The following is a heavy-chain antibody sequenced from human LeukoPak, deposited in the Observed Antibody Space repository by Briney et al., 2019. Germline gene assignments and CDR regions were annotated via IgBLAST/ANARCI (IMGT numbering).Heavy chain of an antibody. J-gene: IGHJ4*02. Sequence: SETLSLTCAVYGGSFSGYYWSWIRQPPGKGLEWIGEINHSGSTNYNPSLKSRVTISVDTSKNQFSLKLSSVTAADTAVYYCARWYGSGSEGFDYWGQGTLVTVSS. CDR2: INHSGST. D-gene: IGHD3-10*01. CDR3: ARWYGSGSEGFDY. CDR1: GGSFSGYY. V-gene: IGHV4-34*01.